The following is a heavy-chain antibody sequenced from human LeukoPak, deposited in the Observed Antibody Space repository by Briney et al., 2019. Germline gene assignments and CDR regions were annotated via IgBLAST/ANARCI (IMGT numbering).Heavy chain of an antibody. CDR2: IYYSGST. V-gene: IGHV4-59*01. Sequence: SETLSLTCTVSGGSISSYYWSWIRQPPGKGLEWIGYIYYSGSTNYNPSLKSRVTISVDTSKNQFSLKLSSVTAADTAVYYCVRGITIRFDPWGQGTLVTVSS. J-gene: IGHJ5*02. CDR3: VRGITIRFDP. CDR1: GGSISSYY. D-gene: IGHD3-3*01.